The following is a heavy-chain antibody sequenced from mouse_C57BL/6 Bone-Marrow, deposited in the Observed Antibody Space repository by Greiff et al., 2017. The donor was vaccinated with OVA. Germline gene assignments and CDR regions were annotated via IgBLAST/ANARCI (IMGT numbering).Heavy chain of an antibody. Sequence: VQLQQSGTVLARPGASVKMSCKTSGYTFTSYWMHWVKQRPGPGLEWIGAIYPGNSDTSSNQKFKGKAKLTAVTSASTAYMELSSLTNEDSAVYYCTRDSSGLLYYYAMDYWGQGTSVTVSS. J-gene: IGHJ4*01. D-gene: IGHD3-2*02. CDR1: GYTFTSYW. CDR2: IYPGNSDT. V-gene: IGHV1-5*01. CDR3: TRDSSGLLYYYAMDY.